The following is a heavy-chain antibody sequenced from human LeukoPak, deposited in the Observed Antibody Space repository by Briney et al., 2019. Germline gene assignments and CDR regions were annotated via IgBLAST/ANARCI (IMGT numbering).Heavy chain of an antibody. V-gene: IGHV4-39*07. CDR3: VRENYSSGWYGIIDY. CDR2: IFYSGNT. Sequence: LETLSLTCTVSGGSISSSNYYWGWIRQPPGKGLEWIGSIFYSGNTYYNPSLKSRVTISVDTSKNQFSLKLSSVTAADTAVYYCVRENYSSGWYGIIDYWGQGTLVTVSS. D-gene: IGHD6-19*01. J-gene: IGHJ4*02. CDR1: GGSISSSNYY.